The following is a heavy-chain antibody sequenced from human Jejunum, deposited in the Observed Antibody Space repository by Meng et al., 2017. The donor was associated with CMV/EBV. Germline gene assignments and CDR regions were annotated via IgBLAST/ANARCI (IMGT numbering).Heavy chain of an antibody. D-gene: IGHD3-10*01. J-gene: IGHJ3*01. CDR2: INWIGDTT. CDR3: AKAIDSYLLRGFDV. Sequence: GFVFDDYGMYWVREVSGKGLEWVCGINWIGDTTTCADSVKGRFTISRDNDENSLYLQMNSLRAEDTAFYHCAKAIDSYLLRGFDVWGQGTMVTVSS. CDR1: GFVFDDYG. V-gene: IGHV3-20*01.